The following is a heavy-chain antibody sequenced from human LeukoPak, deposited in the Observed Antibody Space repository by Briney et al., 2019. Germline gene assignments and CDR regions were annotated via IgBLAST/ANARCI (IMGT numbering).Heavy chain of an antibody. CDR3: ARSGSKGAARPEYYGMDV. CDR2: ISAYNGNT. Sequence: GASVKVSCKASGYTFTSYGISWVRQAPGQGLEWMGWISAYNGNTNYAQKLQGRVTMTTDTSASTAYMELSSLRSEDTAVYYCARSGSKGAARPEYYGMDVWGQGTTVTVSS. D-gene: IGHD6-6*01. CDR1: GYTFTSYG. J-gene: IGHJ6*02. V-gene: IGHV1-18*01.